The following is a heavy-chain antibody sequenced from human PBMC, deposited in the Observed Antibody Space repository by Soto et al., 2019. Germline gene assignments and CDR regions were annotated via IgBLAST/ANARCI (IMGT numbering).Heavy chain of an antibody. V-gene: IGHV4-59*01. CDR1: GGSISSYY. CDR3: ARFDILTGYYRVGGAFDI. Sequence: SETLSLTCTVSGGSISSYYWSWIRQPPGKGLEWIGYIYYSGSTNYNPSLKSRVTISVDTSKNQFSLKLSSVTAADTAVYYCARFDILTGYYRVGGAFDIWGQGKMGTVSS. D-gene: IGHD3-9*01. CDR2: IYYSGST. J-gene: IGHJ3*02.